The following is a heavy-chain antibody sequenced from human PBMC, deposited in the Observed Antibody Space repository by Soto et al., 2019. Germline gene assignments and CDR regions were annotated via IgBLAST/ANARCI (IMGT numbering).Heavy chain of an antibody. CDR2: INNRGTYT. CDR1: GFTFSSYT. Sequence: EVQLVESGGGLVKPGGSLRLSCAASGFTFSSYTMSWVRQAPGKGLEWVSSINNRGTYTVYADSVKGRFTISRDNAKNAVYLQLNSLRAEASAVYYCRRGEYDDWGQGTLVTVSS. J-gene: IGHJ4*02. D-gene: IGHD3-16*01. CDR3: RRGEYDD. V-gene: IGHV3-21*06.